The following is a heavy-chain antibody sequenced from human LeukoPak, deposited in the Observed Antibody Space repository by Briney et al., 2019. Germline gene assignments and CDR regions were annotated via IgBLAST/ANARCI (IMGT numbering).Heavy chain of an antibody. CDR2: ISAYNGNT. D-gene: IGHD6-19*01. V-gene: IGHV1-18*01. J-gene: IGHJ4*02. CDR3: ARAYSGAVAGDFDY. Sequence: ASVKVSCKASGYTFTKYGFIWVRQAPGQGLEWMGWISAYNGNTNYAQKLQGRVTMTTDTSTSTAYMELRSLRSDDTAVYYCARAYSGAVAGDFDYWGQGTLVTVSS. CDR1: GYTFTKYG.